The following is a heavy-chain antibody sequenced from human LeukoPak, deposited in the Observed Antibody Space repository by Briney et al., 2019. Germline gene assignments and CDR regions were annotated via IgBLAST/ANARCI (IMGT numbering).Heavy chain of an antibody. J-gene: IGHJ4*02. D-gene: IGHD2-15*01. CDR1: GFTFSSYS. CDR2: ISSSSYI. V-gene: IGHV3-21*01. CDR3: ASTSYCSGGSCYSDDY. Sequence: GGSLRLSCAASGFTFSSYSMNWVRQAPGKGLEWVSSISSSSYIYYADSVKGRFTISRDNANNSLYLQMNSLRAEDTAVYYCASTSYCSGGSCYSDDYWGQGTLVTVSS.